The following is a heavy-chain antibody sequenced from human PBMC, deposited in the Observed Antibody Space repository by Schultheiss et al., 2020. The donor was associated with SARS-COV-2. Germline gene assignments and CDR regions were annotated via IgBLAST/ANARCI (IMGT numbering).Heavy chain of an antibody. Sequence: SVKVSCKASRGTFSSYAISWVRQAPGQGLEWMGGIIPIFGTANYAQKFQGRVTITADKSTSTSYMELSSLRSEDTAVYYCARISLGYCSSTSCYEPYYYYYSVMGVMVPGTTVTIAS. CDR1: RGTFSSYA. V-gene: IGHV1-69*06. CDR2: IIPIFGTA. D-gene: IGHD2-2*01. CDR3: ARISLGYCSSTSCYEPYYYYYSVMGV. J-gene: IGHJ6*02.